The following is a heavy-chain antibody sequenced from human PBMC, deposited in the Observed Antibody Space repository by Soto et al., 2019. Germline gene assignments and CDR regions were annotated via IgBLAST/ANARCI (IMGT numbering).Heavy chain of an antibody. D-gene: IGHD3-22*01. CDR3: ALTASYYYDSSGPATFNWFDP. Sequence: SETLSLTCTVSGGSISSGNYYWSWIRQHPGEGLEWFGYFYYSGSTYYNPSLKSRVTISVDTSKNQFSLKLSSLRSEDTAVYYCALTASYYYDSSGPATFNWFDPWGQGTLVTVSS. CDR1: GGSISSGNYY. CDR2: FYYSGST. V-gene: IGHV4-31*03. J-gene: IGHJ5*02.